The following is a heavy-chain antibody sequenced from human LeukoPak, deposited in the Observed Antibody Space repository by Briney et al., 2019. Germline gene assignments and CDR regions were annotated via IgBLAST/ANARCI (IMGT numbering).Heavy chain of an antibody. CDR3: ARNDLGLDY. D-gene: IGHD3-3*01. V-gene: IGHV1-8*02. Sequence: ASVKVSCKASGYTFTSYGISWVRQAPGQGLEWMGWMNPNSGNTGYTQKFQGRVTMTRNTSISTAYLEVSSLRSEDTAVYYCARNDLGLDYWGQGSLVTVSS. J-gene: IGHJ4*02. CDR2: MNPNSGNT. CDR1: GYTFTSYG.